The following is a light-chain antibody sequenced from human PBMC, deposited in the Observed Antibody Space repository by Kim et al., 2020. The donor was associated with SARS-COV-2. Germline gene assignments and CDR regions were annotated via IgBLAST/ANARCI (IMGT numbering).Light chain of an antibody. CDR3: QQYASSRYT. V-gene: IGKV3-20*01. CDR1: QSVTSSY. J-gene: IGKJ2*01. Sequence: SYPGERATLSCRASQSVTSSYLAWYQQRPGQAPRLLIYSASSRAPGIPDRFSGSGSGTDFSLTISRLEPEDFAMYYCQQYASSRYTFGQGTKLEI. CDR2: SAS.